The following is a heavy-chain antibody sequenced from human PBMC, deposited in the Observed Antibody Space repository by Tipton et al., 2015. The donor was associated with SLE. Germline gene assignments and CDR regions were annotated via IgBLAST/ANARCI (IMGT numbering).Heavy chain of an antibody. CDR2: IYYSGST. CDR1: GGSISSYY. J-gene: IGHJ3*02. Sequence: TLSLTCTVSGGSISSYYWSWIRQPPGRGLDWIWYIYYSGSTNYNPSLKSRVTISVDTSKNQFSLKLSSVTAADTAVYYCASYGYSGSHGGAFDIWGQGTMVTVSS. CDR3: ASYGYSGSHGGAFDI. D-gene: IGHD1-26*01. V-gene: IGHV4-59*12.